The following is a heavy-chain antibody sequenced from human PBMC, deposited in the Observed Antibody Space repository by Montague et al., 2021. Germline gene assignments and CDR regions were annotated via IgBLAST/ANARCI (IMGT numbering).Heavy chain of an antibody. CDR1: GFTFSAFV. CDR3: DASDF. V-gene: IGHV3-23*01. J-gene: IGHJ4*02. CDR2: ITATGGRT. Sequence: SLRRSCAASGFTFSAFVMSWARQAPVKGLEWVSPITATGGRTFHADSVRGRFTISRDNSKNMLYLEMNSLRAEDTATYYCDASDFWGQGVLVTVSS.